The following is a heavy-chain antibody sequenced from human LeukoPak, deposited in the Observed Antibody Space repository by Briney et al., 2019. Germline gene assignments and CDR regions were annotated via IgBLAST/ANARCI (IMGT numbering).Heavy chain of an antibody. Sequence: SGTLSLTCTVSGGFISSNKWWNWVRQSPGKGLEWLGQIFDTGSTNYNPSLKSRLSMSLDKSKNLFSLKLSSVTAADTAVYYCTRDYSGSSGSYPFDAFDIWGQGTMVTVSS. CDR3: TRDYSGSSGSYPFDAFDI. CDR2: IFDTGST. D-gene: IGHD3-22*01. J-gene: IGHJ3*02. CDR1: GGFISSNKW. V-gene: IGHV4-4*02.